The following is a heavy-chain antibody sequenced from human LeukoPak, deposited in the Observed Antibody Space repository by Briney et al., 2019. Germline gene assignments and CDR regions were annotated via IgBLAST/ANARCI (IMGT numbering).Heavy chain of an antibody. J-gene: IGHJ6*03. CDR3: AILRFLEGRRAYYYCMDV. V-gene: IGHV1-24*01. CDR2: FDPEDGET. Sequence: ASVKVSCKVSGYTLTELSMHWVRQAPGKGLEWMGGFDPEDGETIYAQKFQGRVTMTEDTSTDTAYMELSSLRSEDTAVYYCAILRFLEGRRAYYYCMDVWGKGTTVTVSS. CDR1: GYTLTELS. D-gene: IGHD3-3*01.